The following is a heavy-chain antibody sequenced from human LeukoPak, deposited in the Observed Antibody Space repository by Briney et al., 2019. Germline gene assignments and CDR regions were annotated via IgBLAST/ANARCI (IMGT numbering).Heavy chain of an antibody. CDR3: AIPPGGIDY. CDR1: GFTFSSYS. Sequence: GGSLRLSCAASGFTFSSYSMNWVRQAPGKGLEWVSSISTSSSYINYADSVKGRFTISRDNAKKSLYLQMNSLRAEDTAVYYCAIPPGGIDYWGQGTLVTVSS. V-gene: IGHV3-21*01. D-gene: IGHD3-10*01. J-gene: IGHJ4*02. CDR2: ISTSSSYI.